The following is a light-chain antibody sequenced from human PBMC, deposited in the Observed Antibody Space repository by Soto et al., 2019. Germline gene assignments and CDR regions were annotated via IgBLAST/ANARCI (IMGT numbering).Light chain of an antibody. CDR1: QSITRF. J-gene: IGKJ2*01. CDR2: TTS. V-gene: IGKV1-39*01. CDR3: QQTYSVPYT. Sequence: DIQMTQSPSSLSASVGDRVIITCRASQSITRFLNWYQQKPGKAPKLLIYTTSTLQTGVPSRFSGSGSGTDFTLTIGGLQPEDFASYYCQQTYSVPYTFGRGTKL.